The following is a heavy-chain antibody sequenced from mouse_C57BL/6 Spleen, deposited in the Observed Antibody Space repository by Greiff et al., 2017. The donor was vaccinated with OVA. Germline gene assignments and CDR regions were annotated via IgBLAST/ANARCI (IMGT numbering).Heavy chain of an antibody. V-gene: IGHV1-22*01. CDR3: ARRGIYYGSSYWYFDV. CDR2: INPNNGGT. D-gene: IGHD1-1*01. J-gene: IGHJ1*03. CDR1: GYTFTDYN. Sequence: VQLQQSGPELVKPGASVKMSCKASGYTFTDYNMHWVKQSHGKSLEWIGYINPNNGGTSYNQKFKGKATLTVNKSSSTAYMELRSLTSEDSAVYYCARRGIYYGSSYWYFDVWGTGTTVTVSS.